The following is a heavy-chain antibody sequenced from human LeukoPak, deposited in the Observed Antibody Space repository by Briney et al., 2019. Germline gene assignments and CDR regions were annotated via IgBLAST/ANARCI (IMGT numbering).Heavy chain of an antibody. CDR3: ARTGLQLSDAFDI. J-gene: IGHJ3*02. D-gene: IGHD5-24*01. V-gene: IGHV3-21*01. CDR1: GFTFSSYS. Sequence: PGGSLRLSCAASGFTFSSYSMHWVRQAPGKGLEWVSSISSSSNYIYYTDSVKGRFTISRDNAKNSLYLQMNSLRAEDTAVYYCARTGLQLSDAFDIWGQGTMVTVSS. CDR2: ISSSSNYI.